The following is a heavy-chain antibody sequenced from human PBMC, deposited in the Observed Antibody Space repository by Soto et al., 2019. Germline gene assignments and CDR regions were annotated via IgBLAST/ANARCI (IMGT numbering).Heavy chain of an antibody. D-gene: IGHD6-19*01. CDR1: GGSISSSNW. Sequence: QVQLQESGPGLVKPSGTLSLTCAVSGGSISSSNWWSWVRQPPGKGLEWIGEIYHSGSTNYNPTRKNPVTXXVXNSTSQFSLKLSSAPAAATAVYYCARVAVAGTRVDYWGQGTLVTVSS. CDR3: ARVAVAGTRVDY. J-gene: IGHJ4*02. CDR2: IYHSGST. V-gene: IGHV4-4*02.